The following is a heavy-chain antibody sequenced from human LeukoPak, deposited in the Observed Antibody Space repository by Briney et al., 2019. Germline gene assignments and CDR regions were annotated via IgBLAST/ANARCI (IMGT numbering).Heavy chain of an antibody. CDR2: IYYSGST. D-gene: IGHD3-10*01. CDR3: AREDYYHSGNYYYSCFDP. CDR1: GDSIRSYY. V-gene: IGHV4-59*01. Sequence: SETLSLTCNVSGDSIRSYYWSWIRQPPGKGLEWIGHIYYSGSTNYNPSLKSRVTISVDTSKNQFPLKLSSVNAADTAVYYCAREDYYHSGNYYYSCFDPWGQGTLVNVSS. J-gene: IGHJ5*02.